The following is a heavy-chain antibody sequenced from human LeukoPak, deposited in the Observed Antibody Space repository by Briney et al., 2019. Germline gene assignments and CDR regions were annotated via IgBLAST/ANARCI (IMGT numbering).Heavy chain of an antibody. CDR1: GGSVSGTHY. D-gene: IGHD3-16*01. CDR2: IYHTGST. J-gene: IGHJ3*01. CDR3: ARRWVYDKRAFDA. Sequence: SETLSLTCTVSGGSVSGTHYWSWIRQPPGKGLEWTAYIYHTGSTDSNPSLKSRVTISLDTSKNQFSLKLSSVTAADTAVYYCARRWVYDKRAFDAWGQGTVVTVSS. V-gene: IGHV4-61*01.